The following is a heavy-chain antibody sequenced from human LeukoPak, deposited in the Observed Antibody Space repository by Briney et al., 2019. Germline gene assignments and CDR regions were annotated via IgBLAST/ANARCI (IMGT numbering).Heavy chain of an antibody. D-gene: IGHD6-6*01. CDR1: EFTVSSNY. Sequence: PGRSLRLSCAASEFTVSSNYMSWVRQAPGKGLEWVSIIYSGGNTYYADSVKGRFTISRDNSKNTVYLQMNSLRAEDTAVYYCTTVAARLKWDAFDIWGQGTMVTVSS. V-gene: IGHV3-66*01. CDR2: IYSGGNT. J-gene: IGHJ3*02. CDR3: TTVAARLKWDAFDI.